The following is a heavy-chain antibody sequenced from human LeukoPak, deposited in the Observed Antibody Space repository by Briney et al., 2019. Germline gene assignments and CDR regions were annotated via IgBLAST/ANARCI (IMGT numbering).Heavy chain of an antibody. CDR1: GSIFTSYW. CDR3: ARSRGYRYGPFDN. CDR2: IYPGASDP. Sequence: GASLQISSEGSGSIFTSYWIGWVRQLPGKGLEWMGIIYPGASDPRYSPSFQGQVTISPDTSISTAYLQWSSLKAPDTAMYYCARSRGYRYGPFDNWGQRTLVTVPS. D-gene: IGHD5-18*01. J-gene: IGHJ5*02. V-gene: IGHV5-51*01.